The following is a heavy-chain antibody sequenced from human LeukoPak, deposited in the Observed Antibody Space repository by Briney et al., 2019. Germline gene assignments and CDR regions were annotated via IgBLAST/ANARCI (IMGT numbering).Heavy chain of an antibody. V-gene: IGHV3-30*02. CDR3: AKEGGDGSPFDY. Sequence: GGSLRLSCAASGFIFSNYGMHWVRLSPDKGLEWLTFIRFDGTTQYYADSVRGRFTISRDNSKDTVSLQMYSMRAEDTGLHYCAKEGGDGSPFDYWGQGILVTVSS. J-gene: IGHJ4*02. CDR1: GFIFSNYG. CDR2: IRFDGTTQ. D-gene: IGHD5-24*01.